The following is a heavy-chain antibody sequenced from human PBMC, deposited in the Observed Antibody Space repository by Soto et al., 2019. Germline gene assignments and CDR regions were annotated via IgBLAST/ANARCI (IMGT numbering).Heavy chain of an antibody. J-gene: IGHJ4*02. CDR1: GFTFSSYS. D-gene: IGHD2-2*01. CDR2: ISSSSSYI. Sequence: GGSLRLSCAASGFTFSSYSMNWVRQAPGKGLEWVSSISSSSSYIYYADSVKGRFTISRDNAKNSLYLQMNSLGAEDTAVYYCARGRNVVPAAMRGGEFDYWGQGTLVTVSS. V-gene: IGHV3-21*01. CDR3: ARGRNVVPAAMRGGEFDY.